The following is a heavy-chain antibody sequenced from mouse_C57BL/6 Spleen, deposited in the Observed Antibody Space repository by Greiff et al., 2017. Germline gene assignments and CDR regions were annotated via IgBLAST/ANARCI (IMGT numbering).Heavy chain of an antibody. V-gene: IGHV5-4*03. CDR1: GFTFSSYA. D-gene: IGHD2-4*01. Sequence: EVKVEESGGGLVKPGGSLKLSCAASGFTFSSYAMSWVRQTPEKRLEWVATISDGGSYTYYPDNVKGRFTISRDNAKNNLYLQMSHLKSEDTAMYYCARGSPYYYDRAGFAYWGQGTLVTVSA. CDR3: ARGSPYYYDRAGFAY. J-gene: IGHJ3*01. CDR2: ISDGGSYT.